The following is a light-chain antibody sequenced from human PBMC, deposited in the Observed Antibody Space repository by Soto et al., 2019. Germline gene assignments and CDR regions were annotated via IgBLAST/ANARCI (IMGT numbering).Light chain of an antibody. J-gene: IGKJ2*01. CDR3: QQYNNWPYT. Sequence: EILMTQSPTTLSVSPGERATLSCRASQSVSSNLAWYQQKPGQAPRLLIYGASTRATGIPARFSGSGSETEFTLTISSLQSEDFAAYYWQQYNNWPYTFGQGTKLEIK. CDR1: QSVSSN. CDR2: GAS. V-gene: IGKV3-15*01.